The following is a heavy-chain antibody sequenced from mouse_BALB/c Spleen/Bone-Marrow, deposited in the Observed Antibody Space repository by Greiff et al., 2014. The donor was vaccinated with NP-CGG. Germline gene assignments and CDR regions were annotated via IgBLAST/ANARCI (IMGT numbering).Heavy chain of an antibody. D-gene: IGHD1-1*01. CDR2: IHPNSGNT. CDR1: GYTFTSSW. V-gene: IGHV1S130*01. CDR3: ANYYGSSSY. J-gene: IGHJ2*01. Sequence: QVQLKQSGSVLVRPGASVKLSCKASGYTFTSSWMHWAKQRPGQGLGWIGEIHPNSGNTNYNEKFKGKATLTVDTSSSTAYVDLSSLTSEDSAVYYCANYYGSSSYWGQGTTLTVSS.